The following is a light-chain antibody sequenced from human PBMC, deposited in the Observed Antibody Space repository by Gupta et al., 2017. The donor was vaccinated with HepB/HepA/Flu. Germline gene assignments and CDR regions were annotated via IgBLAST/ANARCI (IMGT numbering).Light chain of an antibody. V-gene: IGLV2-14*03. CDR2: DVS. Sequence: QSALTQPASVSGSPGPSITIPCTGTSGAVGAYNYVSWYQQYPGKAPKVIIYDVSARPSGVTYRFSGSKSGNTASLTITGLQAEEEADYYCCSYRSSNTLFVFGTGTKVTVL. CDR1: SGAVGAYNY. J-gene: IGLJ1*01. CDR3: CSYRSSNTLFV.